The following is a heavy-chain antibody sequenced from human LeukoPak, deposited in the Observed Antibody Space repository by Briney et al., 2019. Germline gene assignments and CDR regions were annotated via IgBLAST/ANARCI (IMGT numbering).Heavy chain of an antibody. J-gene: IGHJ5*02. CDR1: GGSISSYY. D-gene: IGHD6-13*01. Sequence: SETLSLACTVSGGSISSYYWSWIRQPPGKGLEWIGYIYYSGSTNYNPSLKSRVTISVDTSKNQFSLKLSSVTAADTAVYYCARRGSSWYDWSANWFDPWGQGTLVTVSS. CDR3: ARRGSSWYDWSANWFDP. CDR2: IYYSGST. V-gene: IGHV4-59*08.